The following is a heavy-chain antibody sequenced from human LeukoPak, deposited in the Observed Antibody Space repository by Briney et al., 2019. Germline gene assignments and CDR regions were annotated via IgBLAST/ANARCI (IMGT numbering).Heavy chain of an antibody. J-gene: IGHJ4*02. Sequence: GGSLRLSCAASGFTFYTYGMHWVRQAPGKGLEYVSGIGPDGGTTYYANSVKGRFTISRDNSKSMLFLQMGSLTADDMAVYYCARGAQLTDFWGQGTLVTVSS. CDR1: GFTFYTYG. CDR2: IGPDGGTT. CDR3: ARGAQLTDF. V-gene: IGHV3-64*01. D-gene: IGHD6-13*01.